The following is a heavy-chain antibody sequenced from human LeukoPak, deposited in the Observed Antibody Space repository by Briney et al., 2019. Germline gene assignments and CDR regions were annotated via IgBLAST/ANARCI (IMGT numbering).Heavy chain of an antibody. Sequence: PGGSLILSCAASGFTFSSYSMNWVRQAPGKGLEWVSSISSSSYIYYADSVKGRFTISRDNAKNSLYLQMNSLRAEDTAVYYCARDYSTTGSLFDYWGQGTLVTVSS. CDR3: ARDYSTTGSLFDY. V-gene: IGHV3-21*01. J-gene: IGHJ4*02. CDR2: ISSSSYI. D-gene: IGHD6-13*01. CDR1: GFTFSSYS.